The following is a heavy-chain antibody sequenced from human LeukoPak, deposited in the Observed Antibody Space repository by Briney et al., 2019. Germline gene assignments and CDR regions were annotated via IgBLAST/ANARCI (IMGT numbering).Heavy chain of an antibody. J-gene: IGHJ4*02. CDR1: GFTFNIYS. D-gene: IGHD1-26*01. CDR3: LGNAVGGSEVPGDY. Sequence: GGSLRLSCAASGFTFNIYSMHWVRQAPGKGLEWVSSISSSGGSKFNADSVKGRFTISRDNAKNSLYLQMNSLRVEDTAVYFCLGNAVGGSEVPGDYWGQGTLVTVSS. V-gene: IGHV3-21*01. CDR2: ISSSGGSK.